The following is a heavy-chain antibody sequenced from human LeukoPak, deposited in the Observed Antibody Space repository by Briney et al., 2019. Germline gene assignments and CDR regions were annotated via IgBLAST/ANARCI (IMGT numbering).Heavy chain of an antibody. J-gene: IGHJ4*02. V-gene: IGHV4-39*07. CDR3: AGEVDSSAND. CDR1: GGSVSSIPYC. Sequence: SETLSLTCAVSGGSVSSIPYCWGWIRQPPGKGLEWIASICYTGKTYYKPSLKSRVAISVDTSKNHFSLNLNSVTAADTAVYYCAGEVDSSANDWGQGTLVAVSP. D-gene: IGHD6-6*01. CDR2: ICYTGKT.